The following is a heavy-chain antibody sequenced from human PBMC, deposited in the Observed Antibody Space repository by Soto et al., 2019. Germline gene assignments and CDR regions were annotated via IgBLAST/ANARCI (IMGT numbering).Heavy chain of an antibody. CDR1: GGSISSGGYY. Sequence: SETLSLTCTVSGGSISSGGYYWSWIRQHPGKGLEWIGYIYYSGSTYYNPSLKSRVTISVDTSKNQFSLKLSSVTAADTAVYYCARDGLNYYDFWSGYYTMGRPYYGMDVWGQGTTVTVSS. J-gene: IGHJ6*02. D-gene: IGHD3-3*01. CDR3: ARDGLNYYDFWSGYYTMGRPYYGMDV. V-gene: IGHV4-31*03. CDR2: IYYSGST.